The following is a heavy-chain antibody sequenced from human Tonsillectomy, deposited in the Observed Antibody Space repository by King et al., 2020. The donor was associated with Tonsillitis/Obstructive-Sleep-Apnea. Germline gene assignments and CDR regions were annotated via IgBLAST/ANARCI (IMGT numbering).Heavy chain of an antibody. V-gene: IGHV4-59*01. CDR3: ARALITMVQGVMGYYMDV. CDR1: GGSIGSYY. Sequence: VQLQESGPGLVKPSETLSLTCTVSGGSIGSYYWNWIRQPPGKGLEWIGYMYNRGSTNYNPSLKSRVTISVYTSKNQFSLKLGPVTAADTPGYYCARALITMVQGVMGYYMDVWGKGTTVTVSS. CDR2: MYNRGST. J-gene: IGHJ6*03. D-gene: IGHD3-10*01.